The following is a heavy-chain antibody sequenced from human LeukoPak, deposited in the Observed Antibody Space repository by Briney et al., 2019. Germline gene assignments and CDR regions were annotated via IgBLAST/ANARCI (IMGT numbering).Heavy chain of an antibody. CDR3: ARGSNYGDFDY. V-gene: IGHV3-53*01. CDR2: IYSGGST. Sequence: GGSLRLSCSASGFTVSSNDMSWVRQAPGKGLEWVSVIYSGGSTYYADSVKGRFTISRDNSKNTLYLQMNTVRAEDTAVYYCARGSNYGDFDYWGQGTLVTVSS. J-gene: IGHJ4*02. CDR1: GFTVSSND. D-gene: IGHD4-17*01.